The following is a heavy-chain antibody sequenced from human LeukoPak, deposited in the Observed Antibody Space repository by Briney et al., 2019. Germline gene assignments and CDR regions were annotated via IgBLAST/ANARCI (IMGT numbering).Heavy chain of an antibody. CDR3: AKDIRSKSYSLDY. J-gene: IGHJ4*02. D-gene: IGHD4-11*01. V-gene: IGHV3-9*01. Sequence: GGSLRLSCAASGFTFDDHAMHWVRQAPGKALEWVSGIAWNSGSMAYADSVKDRFTISRDNAKNSLYLQMNSLRAEDTALYYCAKDIRSKSYSLDYWGQGTLVTVSS. CDR2: IAWNSGSM. CDR1: GFTFDDHA.